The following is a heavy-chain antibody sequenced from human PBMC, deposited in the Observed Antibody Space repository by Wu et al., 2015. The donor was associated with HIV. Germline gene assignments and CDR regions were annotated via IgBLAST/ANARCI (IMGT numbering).Heavy chain of an antibody. Sequence: QVQLVQSGAEVKKPGASVKVSCKAFGYTFTSYGINWVRQAPGQGLEWMGWISAYNGNTNYAQKLQGRVTMTTDTSTSTAYMELSSLRSEDTAVYFCATGKYDSSGYYYRPGPWGQGTLVTVSS. CDR2: ISAYNGNT. J-gene: IGHJ5*02. D-gene: IGHD3-22*01. CDR1: GYTFTSYG. CDR3: ATGKYDSSGYYYRPGP. V-gene: IGHV1-18*01.